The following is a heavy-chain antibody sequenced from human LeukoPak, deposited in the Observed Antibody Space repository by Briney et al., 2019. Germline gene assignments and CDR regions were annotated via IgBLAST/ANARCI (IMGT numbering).Heavy chain of an antibody. CDR1: GGTFSSYA. V-gene: IGHV1-69*05. CDR2: IIPIFGTA. Sequence: SVKVSCKASGGTFSSYAISWVRQAPGQGLEWMGGIIPIFGTANYAQKFQGRVTITTDESTSTAYMELSSLRSEDTAVYYCARELGYCTNGVCYTNDYWGQGTLVTVSS. CDR3: ARELGYCTNGVCYTNDY. D-gene: IGHD2-8*01. J-gene: IGHJ4*02.